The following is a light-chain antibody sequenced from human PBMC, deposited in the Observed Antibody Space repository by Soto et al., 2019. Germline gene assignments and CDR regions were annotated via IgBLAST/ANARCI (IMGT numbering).Light chain of an antibody. Sequence: QLVLTQPPSVSGAPGQRVTISCTGSSSNIGAGYYVQWYQQLPGAAPKLLIYGDNNRPSAVPDRFSGSKSGASASLAITGLRAEDEADYYCQSFDSSLSGWVFGGGTKLTVL. J-gene: IGLJ2*01. CDR3: QSFDSSLSGWV. CDR2: GDN. CDR1: SSNIGAGYY. V-gene: IGLV1-40*01.